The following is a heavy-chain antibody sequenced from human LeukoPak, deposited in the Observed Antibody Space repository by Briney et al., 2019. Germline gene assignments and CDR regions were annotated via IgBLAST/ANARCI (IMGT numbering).Heavy chain of an antibody. Sequence: ASVKVSCKASGYTFTSYAMHWVRQAPGQRLEWMGWINAGNGNTKYSQKFQGRVTITRDTSASTAYMELSSLRSKDTAVYYCARDAPEEDYGDYLLVYWGQGTLVTVSS. CDR2: INAGNGNT. V-gene: IGHV1-3*01. J-gene: IGHJ4*02. CDR1: GYTFTSYA. CDR3: ARDAPEEDYGDYLLVY. D-gene: IGHD4-17*01.